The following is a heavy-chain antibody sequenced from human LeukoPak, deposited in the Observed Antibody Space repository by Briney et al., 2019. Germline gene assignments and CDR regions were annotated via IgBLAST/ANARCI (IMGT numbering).Heavy chain of an antibody. D-gene: IGHD4-23*01. Sequence: RASVKVSCKASGYTFTSYYMHWVRQAPGQGLEWMGIINPSGGSTSYAQKFQGRVTMTRDTSTGTVYMELSGLRSEDTAVYYCARDGTTTVVNLDFDYWGQGTLVTVSS. CDR2: INPSGGST. J-gene: IGHJ4*02. CDR3: ARDGTTTVVNLDFDY. V-gene: IGHV1-46*01. CDR1: GYTFTSYY.